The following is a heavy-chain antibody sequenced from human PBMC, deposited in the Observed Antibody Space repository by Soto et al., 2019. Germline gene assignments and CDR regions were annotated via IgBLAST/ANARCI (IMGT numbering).Heavy chain of an antibody. CDR3: ARGTIFGVVILYYYGMDV. V-gene: IGHV6-1*01. D-gene: IGHD3-3*01. Sequence: SQTLSLTCGISGDSVSSNSAAWNWIRQSPSRGLEWLGRTYYRSKWYNDYAVSVKSRITINPDTSKNQFSLQLNSVTPEDTAVYYRARGTIFGVVILYYYGMDVWGQGTTVTVSS. CDR2: TYYRSKWYN. CDR1: GDSVSSNSAA. J-gene: IGHJ6*02.